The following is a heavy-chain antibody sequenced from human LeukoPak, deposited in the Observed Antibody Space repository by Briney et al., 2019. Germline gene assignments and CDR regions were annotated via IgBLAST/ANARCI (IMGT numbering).Heavy chain of an antibody. V-gene: IGHV3-33*01. CDR1: GFTFSSYG. CDR3: ARDYYDSSGYPYFDY. J-gene: IGHJ4*02. Sequence: PGRSLRLSCAASGFTFSSYGMHWVRQVPGKGLEWVAVIWYDGSNKYYADSVKGRFTISRDNSKNTLYLQMNSLRAEDTAVYYCARDYYDSSGYPYFDYWGQGTLVTVSS. CDR2: IWYDGSNK. D-gene: IGHD3-22*01.